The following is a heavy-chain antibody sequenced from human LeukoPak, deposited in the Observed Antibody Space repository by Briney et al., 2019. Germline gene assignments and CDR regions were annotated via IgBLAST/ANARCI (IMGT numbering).Heavy chain of an antibody. CDR3: ARPTYYYGSGSYMNGWFDP. V-gene: IGHV5-51*01. CDR1: GYSFTSYW. CDR2: IYPGDSDT. Sequence: GESLKISCKGSGYSFTSYWIAWVRQMPGKGLEWMGIIYPGDSDTRYSPSFQGQVTISADKSISTAYLQWSSLKASDTAMYYCARPTYYYGSGSYMNGWFDPWGQGTLVTVSS. J-gene: IGHJ5*02. D-gene: IGHD3-10*01.